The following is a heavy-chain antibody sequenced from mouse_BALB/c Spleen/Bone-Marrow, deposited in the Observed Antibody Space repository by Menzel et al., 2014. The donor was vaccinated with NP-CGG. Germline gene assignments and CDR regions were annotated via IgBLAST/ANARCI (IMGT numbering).Heavy chain of an antibody. V-gene: IGHV5-6-4*01. CDR3: TRDLYDGYYYYAMDY. J-gene: IGHJ4*01. Sequence: EVKLMESGGGLVKPGGSLKLSCAASGFTFSSYTMSRVRQTPEKRLEWVATISSGGSYTYYPDSVKGRFTISRDNAKNTLYLQMSSLKSEDTAMYYCTRDLYDGYYYYAMDYWGQGTSVTVSS. CDR1: GFTFSSYT. D-gene: IGHD2-3*01. CDR2: ISSGGSYT.